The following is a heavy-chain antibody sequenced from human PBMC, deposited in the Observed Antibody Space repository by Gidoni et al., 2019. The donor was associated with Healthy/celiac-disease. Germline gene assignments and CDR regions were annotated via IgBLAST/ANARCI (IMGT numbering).Heavy chain of an antibody. J-gene: IGHJ4*02. Sequence: EVNLVESGGGLVNREGSLRLSLAASGFTFSNSWMTWVRQAPGKGLEWFGRSKTKTDGGTTDYAAPVKGRFTISRDDSKNTLYLQMNSLKTEDTALYYCTTIFDYWGQGTLVTVSS. CDR1: GFTFSNSW. CDR3: TTIFDY. CDR2: SKTKTDGGTT. V-gene: IGHV3-15*01.